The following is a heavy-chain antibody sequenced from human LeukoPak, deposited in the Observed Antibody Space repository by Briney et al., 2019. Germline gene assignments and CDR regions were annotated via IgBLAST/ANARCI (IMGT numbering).Heavy chain of an antibody. J-gene: IGHJ3*02. CDR2: IYYSGST. D-gene: IGHD3-10*01. Sequence: SETLSLTCTVSGGSISSSSYYWGWIRQPPGKGLEWIGSIYYSGSTYYNPSLKSRVTISVDTSKNQFSLKLSSVTAADTAVYYCALGRITMVRGVKALGAFDIWGQGTMVTVSS. CDR1: GGSISSSSYY. CDR3: ALGRITMVRGVKALGAFDI. V-gene: IGHV4-39*07.